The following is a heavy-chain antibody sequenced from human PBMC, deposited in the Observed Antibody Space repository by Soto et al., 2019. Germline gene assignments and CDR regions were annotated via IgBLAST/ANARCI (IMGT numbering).Heavy chain of an antibody. J-gene: IGHJ4*02. CDR1: GGFVGGDD. V-gene: IGHV4-34*01. CDR3: ARASNKRGYSYGPDY. CDR2: INHSGST. D-gene: IGHD5-18*01. Sequence: SETRCLRVGGYGGFVGGDDWAWVGLAPGKGLEWIGEINHSGSTNYNPSLKSRVTISVDTSKNQFSLKLSSVTAADTAVYYCARASNKRGYSYGPDYWGQGPLVTVS.